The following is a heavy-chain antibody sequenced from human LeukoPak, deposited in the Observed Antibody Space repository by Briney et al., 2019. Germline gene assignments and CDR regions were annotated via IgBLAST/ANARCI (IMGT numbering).Heavy chain of an antibody. CDR3: VRGGDMVIISSFDF. D-gene: IGHD3-9*01. J-gene: IGHJ4*02. CDR2: ISGGGGST. V-gene: IGHV3-23*01. Sequence: GGSLRLSCAASGFTFSSYAMSWVRQAPGKGLEWVSAISGGGGSTYYADSVKCRFTISRDNSKNTLYLQMNSLRDEDTAVYYCVRGGDMVIISSFDFWGQGTLVTVSS. CDR1: GFTFSSYA.